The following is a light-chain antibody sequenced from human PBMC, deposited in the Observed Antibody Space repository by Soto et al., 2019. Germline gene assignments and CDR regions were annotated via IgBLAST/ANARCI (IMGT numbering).Light chain of an antibody. CDR3: QQYNRWPQS. Sequence: EIVMTQSPATLSLSAGERATLSCRASQSISSDLAWYQHKHDQTPRLLIHGASNRATGIPARFSGSGSGTEFTLTISSLQSEDFAVYYCQQYNRWPQSFGQGTRVEIK. V-gene: IGKV3-15*01. CDR2: GAS. J-gene: IGKJ5*01. CDR1: QSISSD.